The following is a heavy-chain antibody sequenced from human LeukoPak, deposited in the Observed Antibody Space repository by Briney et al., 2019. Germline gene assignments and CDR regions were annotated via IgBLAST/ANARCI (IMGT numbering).Heavy chain of an antibody. CDR3: AREDYYDSSAYPSRGFDY. V-gene: IGHV3-48*01. CDR2: ISRDSGTI. J-gene: IGHJ4*02. CDR1: GFIFSSYS. Sequence: GGSLRPSCAASGFIFSSYSMNWVRQAPGKGLEWVSYISRDSGTIYEADSVKGRFTISRDNARNSLFLQMNSLRAEDTATYYCAREDYYDSSAYPSRGFDYWGQGTLVTVSS. D-gene: IGHD3-22*01.